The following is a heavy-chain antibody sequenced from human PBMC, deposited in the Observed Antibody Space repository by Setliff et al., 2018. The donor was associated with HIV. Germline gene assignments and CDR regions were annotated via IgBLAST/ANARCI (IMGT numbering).Heavy chain of an antibody. CDR1: GDTFSNYA. CDR3: ASGSGYCNKGDCYIGVHRTPDKYYFDS. CDR2: INPLFGTT. Sequence: ASVKVSCKAYGDTFSNYAITWVRQAPGQGLEWMGGINPLFGTTNYAHNFQGRLTITTDQIMSTAYMELTSLRSEDTAVYYCASGSGYCNKGDCYIGVHRTPDKYYFDSWGQGTLVTVSS. D-gene: IGHD2-8*01. J-gene: IGHJ4*02. V-gene: IGHV1-69*05.